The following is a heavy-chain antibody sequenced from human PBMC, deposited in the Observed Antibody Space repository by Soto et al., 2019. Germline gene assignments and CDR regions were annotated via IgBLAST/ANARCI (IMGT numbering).Heavy chain of an antibody. V-gene: IGHV3-30*03. CDR3: ARDLPLYCRGDCNFDF. Sequence: GGSLRLSCGGSGFIFSRYGMHWVRQAPGKGLEWVTGISYDGGERFYADSVKGRSTISRDNSKNRLDLQMSSLRPEDTAVYYCARDLPLYCRGDCNFDFWGQGTLVTVSS. CDR1: GFIFSRYG. D-gene: IGHD2-21*02. CDR2: ISYDGGER. J-gene: IGHJ4*02.